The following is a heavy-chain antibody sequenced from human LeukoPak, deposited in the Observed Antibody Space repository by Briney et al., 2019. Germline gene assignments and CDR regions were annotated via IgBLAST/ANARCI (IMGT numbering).Heavy chain of an antibody. CDR1: GGSISSYY. J-gene: IGHJ6*04. CDR3: ARVRSGYGTMDV. Sequence: SETLSLTCTVSGGSISSYYWSWIRQPPGKGLEWIGYIYYSGSTNYNPSLKSRVTISVDTSKNQFSLKLSSVTAADTAVYYCARVRSGYGTMDVWNKGTTVTVSS. D-gene: IGHD2-2*03. V-gene: IGHV4-59*12. CDR2: IYYSGST.